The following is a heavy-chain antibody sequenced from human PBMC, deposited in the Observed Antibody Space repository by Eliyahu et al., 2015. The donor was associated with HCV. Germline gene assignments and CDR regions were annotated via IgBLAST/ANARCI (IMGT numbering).Heavy chain of an antibody. Sequence: QLVESGGGLVQPGGSLRLSCEASGFTFSSHWMHWVRQAPGKGLVWVSRINSDVSSTSYADSVKGRFTISRDNAKNTLYLQMNSLRAEDTAVYYCASEDTMSYYGMDVWGQGTTVTVSS. V-gene: IGHV3-74*01. D-gene: IGHD5-18*01. CDR2: INSDVSST. J-gene: IGHJ6*02. CDR3: ASEDTMSYYGMDV. CDR1: GFTFSSHW.